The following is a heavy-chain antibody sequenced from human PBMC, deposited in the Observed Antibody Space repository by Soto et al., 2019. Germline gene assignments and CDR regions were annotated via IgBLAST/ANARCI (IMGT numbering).Heavy chain of an antibody. J-gene: IGHJ4*02. D-gene: IGHD2-15*01. Sequence: QVQLVESVGGLVQPGSTLRLSCVASGFTLSAHGMHWVRQAPGKGLEWVAVIVYDGSEIHDSDSVKGRFTIARDTSKNMVYLQMNSMNTEDTAMYYCAREQGYGYSRVAAYWCQGTLVTVSS. CDR3: AREQGYGYSRVAAY. V-gene: IGHV3-30*03. CDR2: IVYDGSEI. CDR1: GFTLSAHG.